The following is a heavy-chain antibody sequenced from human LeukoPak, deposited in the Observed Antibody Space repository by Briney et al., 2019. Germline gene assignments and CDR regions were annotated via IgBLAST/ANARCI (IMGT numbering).Heavy chain of an antibody. D-gene: IGHD1-26*01. V-gene: IGHV4-61*02. Sequence: SETLSLTCTLSGGSLSRGSYYCRSIRQPAGEGLEWVGRISTSGSTNYNPSLKSRVTISVDTSKNQCSLKLSSLPAADTAVYYCARDSSGSYSRYCYYYYMDVWGKSTTVTISS. CDR2: ISTSGST. J-gene: IGHJ6*03. CDR3: ARDSSGSYSRYCYYYYMDV. CDR1: GGSLSRGSYY.